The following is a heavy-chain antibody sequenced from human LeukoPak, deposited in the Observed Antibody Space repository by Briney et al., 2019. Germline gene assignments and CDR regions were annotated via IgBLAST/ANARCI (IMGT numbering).Heavy chain of an antibody. CDR3: AKGRSSYDSSGYYCDY. V-gene: IGHV3-23*01. CDR2: ISGSGGST. D-gene: IGHD3-22*01. CDR1: GFTFSSYA. Sequence: GGSLRLSCAASGFTFSSYAMSWVRQAPGKGLEWVSAISGSGGSTYYADFVKGRFTISRDNSKNTLYLQMNSLRAEDTAVYYCAKGRSSYDSSGYYCDYWGQGTLVTVSS. J-gene: IGHJ4*02.